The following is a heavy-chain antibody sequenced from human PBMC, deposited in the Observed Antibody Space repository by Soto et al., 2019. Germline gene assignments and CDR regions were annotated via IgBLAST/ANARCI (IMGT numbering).Heavy chain of an antibody. D-gene: IGHD2-8*02. J-gene: IGHJ4*02. CDR3: APSGPEY. CDR1: GLTFSRYW. V-gene: IGHV3-7*01. Sequence: GGSLRLSCGVSGLTFSRYWMTWVRQAPGKGLEWVANIRPDGSRDYYVDAVKGRFTISRDNAKNSVYLQMNSLRVEDTAVYYCAPSGPEYWAQESLVSVSS. CDR2: IRPDGSRD.